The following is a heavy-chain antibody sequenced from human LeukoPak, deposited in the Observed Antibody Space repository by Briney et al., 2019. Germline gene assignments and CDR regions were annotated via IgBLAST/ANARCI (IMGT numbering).Heavy chain of an antibody. V-gene: IGHV4-39*07. D-gene: IGHD5-18*01. CDR1: GGSISSSSYY. J-gene: IGHJ4*02. Sequence: PSETLSLTCTVSGGSISSSSYYWGWIRQPPGKGLEWIGSIYYSGSTYYNPSLKSRVTISVDTSKNQFSLKLSSVTAADTAVYYCARDHSYGNFDYWGQGTLVTVSS. CDR2: IYYSGST. CDR3: ARDHSYGNFDY.